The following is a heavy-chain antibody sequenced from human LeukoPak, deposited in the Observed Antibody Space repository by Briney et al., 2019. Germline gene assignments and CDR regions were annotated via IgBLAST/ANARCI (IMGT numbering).Heavy chain of an antibody. J-gene: IGHJ4*02. CDR3: AKGPDYGDYYFDY. CDR1: GFTFSSYS. D-gene: IGHD4-17*01. V-gene: IGHV3-48*01. Sequence: GGSLRLSCAASGFTFSSYSFNWVRQAPGKGLEWVSYISRTTSYADSVKGRFTISRDNAKSSLYLQMNSLRAEDTAVYYCAKGPDYGDYYFDYWGQGTLVTVSS. CDR2: ISRTT.